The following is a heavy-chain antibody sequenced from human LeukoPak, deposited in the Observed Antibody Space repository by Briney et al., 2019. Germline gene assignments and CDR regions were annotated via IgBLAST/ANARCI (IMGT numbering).Heavy chain of an antibody. CDR3: TTEWIQLFDF. CDR1: GFTFSNVW. CDR2: IKSKTDGGTA. J-gene: IGHJ4*02. D-gene: IGHD5-18*01. Sequence: GGSLRLSSAASGFTFSNVWMSWVRQVPGKGLEWVGRIKSKTDGGTAEYTAPVRSRFTISRDDAKNTLYLQKNSLKTEDTAVYYCTTEWIQLFDFWGQGTLVTVSS. V-gene: IGHV3-15*01.